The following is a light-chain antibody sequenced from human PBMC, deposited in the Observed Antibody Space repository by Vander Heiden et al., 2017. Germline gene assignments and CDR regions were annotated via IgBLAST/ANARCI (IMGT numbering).Light chain of an antibody. J-gene: IGKJ1*01. V-gene: IGKV3-20*01. CDR3: QHYGS. CDR1: QSVNSNY. Sequence: EIVLTQSPGTLSLSPGERATLPCRASQSVNSNYLAWYQQKPGQAPRLLIYGASSRATGIPDKFSGGGSGTDFTLTINRLEPDDFAVYYCQHYGSFGQGTKVEIK. CDR2: GAS.